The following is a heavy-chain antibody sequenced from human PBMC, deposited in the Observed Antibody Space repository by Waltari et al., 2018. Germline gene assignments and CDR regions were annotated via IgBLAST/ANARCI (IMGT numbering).Heavy chain of an antibody. CDR2: ISSSSSYI. CDR3: AREGQAARLGNVDY. J-gene: IGHJ4*02. V-gene: IGHV3-21*01. CDR1: GFTFSSYS. D-gene: IGHD6-6*01. Sequence: EVQLVESGGGLVKPGGSLRLSCAASGFTFSSYSMNWVRQAPGKGLEWVSSISSSSSYIYHADAVKGRFTISRDNAKHSLYLKMNSLRSEDTAVYYCAREGQAARLGNVDYWGQGTLVTVSS.